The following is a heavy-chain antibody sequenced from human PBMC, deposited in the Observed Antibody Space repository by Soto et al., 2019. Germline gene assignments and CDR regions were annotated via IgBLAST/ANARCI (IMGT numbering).Heavy chain of an antibody. CDR1: GFTFTSSA. J-gene: IGHJ6*02. Sequence: GASVKVSCKAPGFTFTSSAVQWVRQARGQRLEWIGWIVVGSGNTNYAQKFQERVTITRDMSTSTAYMELSSLRSEDTAVNYCAAGRSYSYGSPYYNYGKDVRGQGTTVTVSS. V-gene: IGHV1-58*01. D-gene: IGHD5-18*01. CDR2: IVVGSGNT. CDR3: AAGRSYSYGSPYYNYGKDV.